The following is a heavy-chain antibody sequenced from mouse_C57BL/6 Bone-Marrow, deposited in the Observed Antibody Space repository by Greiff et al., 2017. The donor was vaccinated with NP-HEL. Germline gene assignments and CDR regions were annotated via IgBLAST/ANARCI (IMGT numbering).Heavy chain of an antibody. Sequence: VKLQQSGAELARPGASVKLSCKASGYTFTSYGISWVKQRTGQGLEWIGEIYPRSGNTYYNEKFKGKATLTADKSSSTAYMELRSLTSEDSAVYFCARRDWDLFAYWGQGTLVTVSA. D-gene: IGHD4-1*01. CDR2: IYPRSGNT. CDR3: ARRDWDLFAY. CDR1: GYTFTSYG. V-gene: IGHV1-81*01. J-gene: IGHJ3*01.